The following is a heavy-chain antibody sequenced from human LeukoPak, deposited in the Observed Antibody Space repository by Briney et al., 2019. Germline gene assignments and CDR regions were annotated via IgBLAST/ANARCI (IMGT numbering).Heavy chain of an antibody. CDR1: GFTFSSYA. D-gene: IGHD6-13*01. V-gene: IGHV3-23*01. J-gene: IGHJ4*02. CDR3: AKDGSSSPSHY. Sequence: GGSLRLSCAASGFTFSSYAMSWVRQAPGKRLEWVSAISGSGGSTYYADSVKGRFTISRDNSKNTLYLQMNSLRAEDTAVYYCAKDGSSSPSHYWGQGTLVTVSS. CDR2: ISGSGGST.